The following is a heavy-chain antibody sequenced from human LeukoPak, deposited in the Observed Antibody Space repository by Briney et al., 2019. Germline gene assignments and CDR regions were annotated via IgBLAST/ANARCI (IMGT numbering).Heavy chain of an antibody. J-gene: IGHJ4*02. CDR1: GFTFGDYA. Sequence: GGSLRLSCTASGFTFGDYAMSWFRQAPGKGLEWVGFIGSKAYGGTTEYAASVKGRSTISRDDSKSIAYLQMNSLKTEDTAVYYCTRDVSMATIWWDYWGQGTLVTVSS. CDR2: IGSKAYGGTT. V-gene: IGHV3-49*03. CDR3: TRDVSMATIWWDY. D-gene: IGHD5-24*01.